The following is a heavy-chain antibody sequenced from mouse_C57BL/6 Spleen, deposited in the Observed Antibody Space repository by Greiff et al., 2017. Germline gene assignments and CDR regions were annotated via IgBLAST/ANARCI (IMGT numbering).Heavy chain of an antibody. J-gene: IGHJ1*03. CDR1: GFTFSDYY. CDR3: ARDQELRGWYFDV. CDR2: INYDGSST. Sequence: EVKLMESEGGLVQPGSSMKLSCTASGFTFSDYYMAWVRQVPEKGLEWVANINYDGSSTYYLDSLKSRFIISRDNAKNILYLQMSSLKSEDTATYYCARDQELRGWYFDVWGTGTTVTVSS. V-gene: IGHV5-16*01. D-gene: IGHD2-4*01.